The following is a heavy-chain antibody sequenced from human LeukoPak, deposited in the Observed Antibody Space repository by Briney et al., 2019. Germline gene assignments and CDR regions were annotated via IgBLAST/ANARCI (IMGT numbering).Heavy chain of an antibody. V-gene: IGHV4-30-2*01. J-gene: IGHJ4*02. CDR1: GGSISSGGYY. CDR2: IYHSGST. Sequence: SETLSLTCTVSGGSISSGGYYWSWIRQPPGKGLEWIGYIYHSGSTYYNPSLKSRVTISVDRSKNQFSLKLSSVTAADTTVYYCARRGPGNYFDYWGQGTLVTVSS. CDR3: ARRGPGNYFDY. D-gene: IGHD1-26*01.